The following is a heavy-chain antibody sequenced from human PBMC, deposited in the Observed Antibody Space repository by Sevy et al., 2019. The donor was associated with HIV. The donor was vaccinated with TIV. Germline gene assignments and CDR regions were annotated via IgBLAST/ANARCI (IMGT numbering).Heavy chain of an antibody. J-gene: IGHJ6*02. CDR2: ISGSGSTI. CDR3: AREKRQDYCYYGMDV. V-gene: IGHV3-11*01. CDR1: GFTSSDYY. D-gene: IGHD1-1*01. Sequence: GGSLRLSCVGFGFTSSDYYMSWIRQAPGKGLEWVSYISGSGSTIDYADSVKGRFTISRDNAKNSLYLKMNSLRAEDTAVYYCAREKRQDYCYYGMDVWGQGTTVTVSS.